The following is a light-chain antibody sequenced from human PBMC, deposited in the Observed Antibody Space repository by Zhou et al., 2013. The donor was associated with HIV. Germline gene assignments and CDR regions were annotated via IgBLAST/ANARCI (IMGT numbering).Light chain of an antibody. Sequence: DIQMTQSPSSLSASVGDTVTITCRASQSISGYLNWYQQKPGKAPKLLIYGASTLLSGVPSRFSGSGSGTDFTLTISSLQPEDFATYYCQHTFTTPITFGGGTRVEIK. CDR2: GAS. CDR3: QHTFTTPIT. V-gene: IGKV1-39*01. CDR1: QSISGY. J-gene: IGKJ4*01.